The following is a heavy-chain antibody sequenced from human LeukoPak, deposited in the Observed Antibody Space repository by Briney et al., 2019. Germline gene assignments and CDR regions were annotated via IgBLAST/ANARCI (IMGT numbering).Heavy chain of an antibody. CDR2: ISWNSGSI. CDR1: GFTFDDYA. Sequence: PGRSLRLSCAASGFTFDDYAMHWVRQAPGKGLEWVSGISWNSGSIGYADSVKGRFTISRDNAKNSLYLQMNSLRAEDTALYYCAKEGAYCGGDCYFNWFDPWGQGTLVTVSS. D-gene: IGHD2-21*02. V-gene: IGHV3-9*01. CDR3: AKEGAYCGGDCYFNWFDP. J-gene: IGHJ5*02.